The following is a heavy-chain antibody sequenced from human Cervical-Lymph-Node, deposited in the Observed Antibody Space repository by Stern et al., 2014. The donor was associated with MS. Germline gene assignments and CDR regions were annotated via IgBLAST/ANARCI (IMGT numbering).Heavy chain of an antibody. CDR1: GGSFSGYY. V-gene: IGHV4-34*01. CDR2: INHSGST. J-gene: IGHJ4*02. Sequence: QVQLQQWGAGLLKPSETLSLTCAVYGGSFSGYYWSWIRQPPGKGLEWIGEINHSGSTNYNPSLKSRVTISVDTSKNQFSLKLSSVTAADTAVYYCARSSPPIGVVAATSLDYWGQGTLVTVSS. CDR3: ARSSPPIGVVAATSLDY. D-gene: IGHD2-15*01.